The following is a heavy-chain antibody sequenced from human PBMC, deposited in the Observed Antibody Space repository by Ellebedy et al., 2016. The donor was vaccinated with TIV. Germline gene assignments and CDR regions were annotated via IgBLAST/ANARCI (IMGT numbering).Heavy chain of an antibody. CDR2: INHSGST. Sequence: GSLRLSXAVYGGSFSGYYWSWIRQPPGKGLEWIGEINHSGSTNYNPSLKSRVTISVDTSKNQFSLKLSSVTAADTAVYYCARAYYGSVYFDYWGQGTLVTVSS. V-gene: IGHV4-34*01. D-gene: IGHD3-10*01. CDR1: GGSFSGYY. J-gene: IGHJ4*02. CDR3: ARAYYGSVYFDY.